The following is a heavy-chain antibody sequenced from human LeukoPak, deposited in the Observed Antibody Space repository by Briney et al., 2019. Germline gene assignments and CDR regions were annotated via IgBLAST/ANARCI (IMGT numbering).Heavy chain of an antibody. J-gene: IGHJ4*02. CDR1: GFTLSSYW. V-gene: IGHV3-74*01. CDR3: AKDRTYYGSEGFDY. Sequence: GGSLRLSCAASGFTLSSYWMHWARQAPGKGLVWVSRINTDGSSTSYADSVKGRFTISRDNSKNTLYLQMNSLRAEDTAVYYCAKDRTYYGSEGFDYWGQGTLVTVSS. CDR2: INTDGSST. D-gene: IGHD3-10*01.